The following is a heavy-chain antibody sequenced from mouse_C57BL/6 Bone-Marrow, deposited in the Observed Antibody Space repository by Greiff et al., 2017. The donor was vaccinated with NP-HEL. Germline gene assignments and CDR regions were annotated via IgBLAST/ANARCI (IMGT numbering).Heavy chain of an antibody. D-gene: IGHD2-1*01. Sequence: QVQLQQPGAELVKPGASVKLSCKASGYTFTSYWMHWVKQRPGQGLEWIGMIHPNSGSTNYNEKFKSKATLTVDKSSSTAYMQLSSLTSEDSAVYYCATLYYGNSYYAMDYWGQGTSVTVSS. J-gene: IGHJ4*01. CDR1: GYTFTSYW. V-gene: IGHV1-64*01. CDR3: ATLYYGNSYYAMDY. CDR2: IHPNSGST.